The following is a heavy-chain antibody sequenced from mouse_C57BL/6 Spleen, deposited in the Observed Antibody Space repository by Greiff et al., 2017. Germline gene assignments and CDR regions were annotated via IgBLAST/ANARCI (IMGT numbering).Heavy chain of an antibody. CDR1: GYTFTSYW. CDR3: ARSLTGTGWYFDV. V-gene: IGHV1-64*01. D-gene: IGHD4-1*01. CDR2: IHPNSGST. J-gene: IGHJ1*03. Sequence: QVQLQQPGAELVKPGASVKLSCKASGYTFTSYWMHWVKQRPGQGLEWIGMIHPNSGSTNYNEKFKSKATLTVDKSSSTAYMQLSSLTSEDSAVYDCARSLTGTGWYFDVWGTETTVTVSS.